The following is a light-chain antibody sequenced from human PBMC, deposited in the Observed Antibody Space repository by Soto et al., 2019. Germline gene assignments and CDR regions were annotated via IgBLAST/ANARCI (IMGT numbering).Light chain of an antibody. CDR3: QQYGSSPYT. CDR2: DAS. CDR1: QSVSSSY. Sequence: EIVLTQSPGTLSLSPGERATLSCRASQSVSSSYLAWYQQKPGQAPRLLIYDASSRATGIPDRFSGSGSGTDFTLTISRLEPEDFAVYQCQQYGSSPYTFGQGTKLEIK. V-gene: IGKV3-20*01. J-gene: IGKJ2*01.